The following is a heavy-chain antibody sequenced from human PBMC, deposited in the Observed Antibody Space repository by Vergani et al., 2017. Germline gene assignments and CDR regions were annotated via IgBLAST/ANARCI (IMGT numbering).Heavy chain of an antibody. CDR3: AKTHDFSSLYSSYNWFDP. J-gene: IGHJ5*02. Sequence: EVQLVQSGAEVKKPGESLKISCQGSGYSITNYWIAWVRQRPGKGLEWMGIIYAGDSDVRYSPSFQGQVTMSVDKSLSTAYLQWSSLKASYTATYYCAKTHDFSSLYSSYNWFDPWGQGTQVTVSS. V-gene: IGHV5-51*03. CDR1: GYSITNYW. CDR2: IYAGDSDV. D-gene: IGHD3-3*01.